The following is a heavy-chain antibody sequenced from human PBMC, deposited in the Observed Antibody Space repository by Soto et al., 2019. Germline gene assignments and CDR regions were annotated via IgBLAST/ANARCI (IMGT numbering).Heavy chain of an antibody. D-gene: IGHD3-10*01. V-gene: IGHV1-69*13. Sequence: SVPVSYQACEGTFSSYAISWVRQPPGQGLEWMGGIIPIFGTANYAQKFQGRVTITADESTSTAYMELSSLRSEDTAGYYCARDRRFGEEGMDVWGQGTTVTVSS. CDR1: EGTFSSYA. J-gene: IGHJ6*02. CDR3: ARDRRFGEEGMDV. CDR2: IIPIFGTA.